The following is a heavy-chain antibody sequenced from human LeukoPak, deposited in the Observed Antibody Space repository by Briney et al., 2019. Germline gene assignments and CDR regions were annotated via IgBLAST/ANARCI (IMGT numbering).Heavy chain of an antibody. J-gene: IGHJ4*02. Sequence: PSETLSLTCAVYGGSFSGYYWSWIRQPPGKGLEWIGEINHSGSTNYNPSLKSRVTISGDTSKNQFSLKLSSVTAADTAVYNCARSTVTLGEFDYWGQGTLVTVSS. D-gene: IGHD4-17*01. V-gene: IGHV4-34*01. CDR3: ARSTVTLGEFDY. CDR2: INHSGST. CDR1: GGSFSGYY.